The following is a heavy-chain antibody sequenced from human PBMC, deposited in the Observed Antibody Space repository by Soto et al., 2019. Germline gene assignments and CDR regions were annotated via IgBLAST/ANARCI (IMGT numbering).Heavy chain of an antibody. CDR2: INDSGTT. Sequence: VRLQERGAGQLKASDTLSLTCHIYGGTFGGHHWSWIRQPPGKGLAGIGDINDSGTTTYHRALKRRLTVSAVMSRNEISLRLTSLTAADSAIYFCARGVMVPGLMSVQGTRYYMNAWGQGTAVTFSS. CDR1: GGTFGGHH. CDR3: ARGVMVPGLMSVQGTRYYMNA. J-gene: IGHJ6*03. D-gene: IGHD3-10*01. V-gene: IGHV4-34*01.